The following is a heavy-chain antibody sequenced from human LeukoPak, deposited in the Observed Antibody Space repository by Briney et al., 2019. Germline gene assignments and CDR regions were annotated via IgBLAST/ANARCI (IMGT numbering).Heavy chain of an antibody. J-gene: IGHJ4*02. CDR3: ARESLGYCSGGSCLRYFDY. CDR2: IKQDGSEK. D-gene: IGHD2-15*01. CDR1: GFTFSSYW. Sequence: GGSLRLSCAASGFTFSSYWMSRVRQAPGKGLEWVANIKQDGSEKYYVDSVKGRFTISRDNAKNSLYLQMNSLRAEDTAVYYCARESLGYCSGGSCLRYFDYWGQGTLVTVSS. V-gene: IGHV3-7*01.